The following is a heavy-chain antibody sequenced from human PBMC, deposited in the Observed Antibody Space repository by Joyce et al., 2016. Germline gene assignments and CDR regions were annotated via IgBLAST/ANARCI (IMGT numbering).Heavy chain of an antibody. CDR3: AKDQDYGDYSVDY. V-gene: IGHV3-23*01. D-gene: IGHD4-17*01. Sequence: EVQLLESGGGLVQPGGSLRISCAASRFAFSSYAMSWVRQAPGKGLEWVSTISSSGGSTYYADSVKGRFTISRDNSENTLYLQMNSLRAGDTAVYYCAKDQDYGDYSVDYWGQGTLVTVSS. J-gene: IGHJ4*02. CDR1: RFAFSSYA. CDR2: ISSSGGST.